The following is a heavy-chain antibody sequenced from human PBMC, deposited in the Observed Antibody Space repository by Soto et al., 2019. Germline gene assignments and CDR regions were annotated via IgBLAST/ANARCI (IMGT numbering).Heavy chain of an antibody. Sequence: ASVKPCCEACGVSFSSCAISWVQQATGQGLEWMGGIIPIFGTANYAQKFQGRVTITADESTSTAYMELSSLRSEDTAVYYCARGPRVRRPFGYWGQGTLVTVSS. V-gene: IGHV1-69*13. J-gene: IGHJ4*02. CDR2: IIPIFGTA. CDR3: ARGPRVRRPFGY. CDR1: GVSFSSCA.